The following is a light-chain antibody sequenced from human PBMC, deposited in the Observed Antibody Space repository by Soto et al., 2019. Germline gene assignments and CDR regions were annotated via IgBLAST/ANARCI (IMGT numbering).Light chain of an antibody. Sequence: QSALTQPPSASGSPGQSVTISCTGTSSDVGGYNYVSWYQQHPGKAPKLIIYDVSKRPSGVPDRFSGSKSGTSASLAISGLQSEDEADYYCTAWDDSLNGVLFGGGTKLTVL. J-gene: IGLJ2*01. CDR2: DVS. V-gene: IGLV2-8*01. CDR3: TAWDDSLNGVL. CDR1: SSDVGGYNY.